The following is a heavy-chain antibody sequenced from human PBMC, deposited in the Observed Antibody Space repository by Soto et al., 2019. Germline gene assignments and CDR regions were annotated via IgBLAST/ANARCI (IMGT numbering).Heavy chain of an antibody. CDR3: AKDCAFDI. Sequence: EVQLVESGGGLVQPGGSLRLSCAASGFTFSSYSMNWVRQAPGKGLEWVSYSSSSSSTIYYADSVKGRFTSSRDNAKNSLYLQMNSLRAEDTAVYYCAKDCAFDILGPGTIVTVS. J-gene: IGHJ3*02. CDR2: SSSSSSTI. V-gene: IGHV3-48*01. CDR1: GFTFSSYS.